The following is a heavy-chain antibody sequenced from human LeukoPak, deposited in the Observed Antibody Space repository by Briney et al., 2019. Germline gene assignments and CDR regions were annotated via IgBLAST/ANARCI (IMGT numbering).Heavy chain of an antibody. D-gene: IGHD3-3*01. CDR3: ARDDRKSFLSKEVLRFLEWPLEGWFDP. Sequence: ASVKVSCKASGYTFTSYGIIWVRQAPGQGLEWMGWISAYNGNTNYAQKLQGRVTMTTDTSTSTAYMELRSLRSDDTAVYYCARDDRKSFLSKEVLRFLEWPLEGWFDPWGQGTLVTVSS. J-gene: IGHJ5*02. CDR2: ISAYNGNT. V-gene: IGHV1-18*01. CDR1: GYTFTSYG.